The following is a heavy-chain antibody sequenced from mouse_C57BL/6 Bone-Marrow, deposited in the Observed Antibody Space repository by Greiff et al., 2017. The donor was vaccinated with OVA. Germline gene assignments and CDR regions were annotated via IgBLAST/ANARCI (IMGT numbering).Heavy chain of an antibody. CDR3: ARSGMTTVVPGFAD. V-gene: IGHV7-3*01. Sequence: EVQLVESGGGLVQPGGSLRLSCAASGFTFTDYYMSWVRQPPGKALEWLGFIRNKANGYTTEYSAYVKGRFTISRDHSPSIIYIQMNHLSAEASATDYGARSGMTTVVPGFADWGTGTLVTVSA. J-gene: IGHJ3*01. D-gene: IGHD1-1*01. CDR1: GFTFTDYY. CDR2: IRNKANGYTT.